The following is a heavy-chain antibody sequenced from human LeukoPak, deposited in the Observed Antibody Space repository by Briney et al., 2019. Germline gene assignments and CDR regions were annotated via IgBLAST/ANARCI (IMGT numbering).Heavy chain of an antibody. CDR2: IKQDGSEK. CDR3: AREDDWNYEDY. D-gene: IGHD1-7*01. J-gene: IGHJ4*02. CDR1: GFTFSNYW. V-gene: IGHV3-7*01. Sequence: QSGGSLRLSCAASGFTFSNYWMSWVRQAPEKGLEWVANIKQDGSEKYYVNSVKGRFTISRDNAKNSLYLQMNSLRAEDTAIYYCAREDDWNYEDYWGQGTLVTVSS.